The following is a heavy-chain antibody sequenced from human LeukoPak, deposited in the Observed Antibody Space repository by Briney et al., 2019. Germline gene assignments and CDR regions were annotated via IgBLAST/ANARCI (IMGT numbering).Heavy chain of an antibody. V-gene: IGHV4-59*08. CDR3: ARVETNTVWAMDY. CDR2: IYNGGST. Sequence: SETLSLTCTVSGGSISSYYWSWIRQPPGKGPEWIGYIYNGGSTNYNPSLKSRVTTSVDTSKNQFSLKLRSVTAADTAVYYCARVETNTVWAMDYWGQGTLVTVSS. D-gene: IGHD2-21*02. CDR1: GGSISSYY. J-gene: IGHJ4*02.